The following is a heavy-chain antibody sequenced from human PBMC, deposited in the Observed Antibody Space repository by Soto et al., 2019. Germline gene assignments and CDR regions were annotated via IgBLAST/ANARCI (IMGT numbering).Heavy chain of an antibody. CDR3: ARSQSSTVITSSHFDP. D-gene: IGHD4-17*01. V-gene: IGHV3-30-3*01. Sequence: VLLVESGGGVVQPGGDLRLSCAASGFTLSRHAMNWVRQTPGKGLEWVAIISYDGSTKYYADSVKGRFTVSRDNAKSTVYLQLDSLRPEDTAVYYCARSQSSTVITSSHFDPWGQGTLVTVSS. CDR2: ISYDGSTK. CDR1: GFTLSRHA. J-gene: IGHJ5*02.